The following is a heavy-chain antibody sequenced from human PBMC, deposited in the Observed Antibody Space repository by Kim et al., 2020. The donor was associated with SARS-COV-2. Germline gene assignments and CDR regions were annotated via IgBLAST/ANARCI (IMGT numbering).Heavy chain of an antibody. V-gene: IGHV4-34*01. J-gene: IGHJ4*02. CDR1: GGSFSGYY. D-gene: IGHD6-13*01. Sequence: SETLSLTCAVYGGSFSGYYWSWIRQPPGKGLEWIGEINHSGSTNYNPSLKSRVTISVDTSKNQFSLKLSSVTAADTAVYYCARGREQQLVRGRRFDYWGQGTLVTVSS. CDR2: INHSGST. CDR3: ARGREQQLVRGRRFDY.